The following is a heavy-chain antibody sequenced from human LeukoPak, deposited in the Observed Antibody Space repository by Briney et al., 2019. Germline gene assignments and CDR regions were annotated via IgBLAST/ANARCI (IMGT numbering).Heavy chain of an antibody. CDR2: ISYDGSNK. D-gene: IGHD2-2*01. Sequence: GGSLRLSCAASGFTFSSYAMHWVRQAPGKGLEWVAVISYDGSNKYYADSVKGRFTISRDNSKNTLYLQMNSLRAEDTAVYYCARDQVVPSYYYYGMDDWGQGTTVTVSS. CDR3: ARDQVVPSYYYYGMDD. CDR1: GFTFSSYA. V-gene: IGHV3-30*04. J-gene: IGHJ6*02.